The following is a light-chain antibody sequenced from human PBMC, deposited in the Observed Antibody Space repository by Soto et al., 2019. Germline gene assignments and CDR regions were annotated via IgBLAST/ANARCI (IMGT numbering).Light chain of an antibody. CDR3: QQYYSYEWT. Sequence: AIRMTQSPSSFSASTGDRVTITCRASQGIGSYLAWYQQKPGKAPKLLIYAASTLQSGVPSRFSGSGSGTDFTLTISCLQSEDFATYYCQQYYSYEWTFGQGTKVEIK. V-gene: IGKV1-8*01. J-gene: IGKJ1*01. CDR2: AAS. CDR1: QGIGSY.